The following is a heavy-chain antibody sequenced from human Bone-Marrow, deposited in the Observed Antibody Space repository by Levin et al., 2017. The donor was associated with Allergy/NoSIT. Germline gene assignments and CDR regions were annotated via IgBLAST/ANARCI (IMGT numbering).Heavy chain of an antibody. Sequence: SETLSLTCTVSGDSISSTNYNWAWIRQPPGKGLEWIGYMYYSGSTYYNPSLKSRVSISVDTSKRQLSLKLSSVTAADTAVYYCARHPHTRVGATRVNYYGLDGWGQGTTVTVSS. V-gene: IGHV4-39*01. J-gene: IGHJ6*02. CDR3: ARHPHTRVGATRVNYYGLDG. CDR2: MYYSGST. D-gene: IGHD1-26*01. CDR1: GDSISSTNYN.